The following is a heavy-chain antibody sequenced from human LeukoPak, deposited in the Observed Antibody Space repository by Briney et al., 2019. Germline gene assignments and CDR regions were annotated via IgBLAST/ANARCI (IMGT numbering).Heavy chain of an antibody. CDR3: ARGTVEATTVTTPVGFPLGFDP. V-gene: IGHV4-59*12. Sequence: SETLSLTCTVSGGSISSYYWSWIRQPPGKGLEWIGYIYYSGSTNYNPSLKSRVTISVDTSKNQFSLKLSSVTPEDTAVYYCARGTVEATTVTTPVGFPLGFDPWGQGTLVTVSS. CDR1: GGSISSYY. CDR2: IYYSGST. J-gene: IGHJ5*02. D-gene: IGHD4-17*01.